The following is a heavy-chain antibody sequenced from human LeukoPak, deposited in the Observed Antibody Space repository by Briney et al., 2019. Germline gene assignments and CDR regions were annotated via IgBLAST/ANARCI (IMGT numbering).Heavy chain of an antibody. J-gene: IGHJ4*02. D-gene: IGHD5-12*01. V-gene: IGHV1-8*01. CDR2: MNPNSGNT. CDR3: ARASLYSGYDTGDY. Sequence: GASVKVSCKASGYTFTNYDINWVRQATGQGLEWMGWMNPNSGNTGYAQKFQGRVTMTRNTSISTAYMELSSLRSEDTAVYYCARASLYSGYDTGDYWGQGTLVTVSS. CDR1: GYTFTNYD.